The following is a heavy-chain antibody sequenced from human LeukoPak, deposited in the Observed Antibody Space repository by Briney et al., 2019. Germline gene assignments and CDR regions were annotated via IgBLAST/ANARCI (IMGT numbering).Heavy chain of an antibody. V-gene: IGHV3-23*01. CDR1: GFTFSSYA. J-gene: IGHJ5*02. CDR3: AKLTSSSSSPWFDP. D-gene: IGHD6-6*01. Sequence: PGASLRLSCAASGFTFSSYAMSWVRQAPGKGLEWVSAISGSGGGTYYADSVKGRFTISRDNSKNTLYLQMNSLRAEDTAVYYCAKLTSSSSSPWFDPWGQGTLVTVSS. CDR2: ISGSGGGT.